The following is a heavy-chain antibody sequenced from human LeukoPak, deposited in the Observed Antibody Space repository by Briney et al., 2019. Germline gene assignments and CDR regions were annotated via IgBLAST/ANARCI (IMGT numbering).Heavy chain of an antibody. Sequence: SETLSLTCTVSGGSVFSDSYSWSWIRQPPGKGLEWIGYIYYSGSTNYNPSLKSRVTISVDTSKNQFSLKLRSVTAADTVVYYCARHLPGYSNTWPGPWGQGTLVTVSS. CDR1: GGSVFSDSYS. CDR2: IYYSGST. D-gene: IGHD2-2*01. J-gene: IGHJ5*02. CDR3: ARHLPGYSNTWPGP. V-gene: IGHV4-61*01.